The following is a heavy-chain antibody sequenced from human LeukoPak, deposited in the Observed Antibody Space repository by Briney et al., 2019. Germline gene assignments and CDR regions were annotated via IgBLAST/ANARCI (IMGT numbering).Heavy chain of an antibody. J-gene: IGHJ4*02. D-gene: IGHD5-24*01. CDR3: ARDPLGRDKTRRDGYNPGDW. Sequence: ASVKVSCKASGYTFSSYGISWVRQAPGQGLEWMGWISAYNGNTNYAQKLQGRVTMTTDTSTSTAYMELSRLRSEDTAVYYCARDPLGRDKTRRDGYNPGDWWGQGTLVTVSS. V-gene: IGHV1-18*01. CDR1: GYTFSSYG. CDR2: ISAYNGNT.